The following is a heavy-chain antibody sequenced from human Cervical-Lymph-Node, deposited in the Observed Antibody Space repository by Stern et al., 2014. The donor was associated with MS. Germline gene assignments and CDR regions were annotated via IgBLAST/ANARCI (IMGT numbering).Heavy chain of an antibody. CDR2: INPSCGSK. CDR1: GYTFTSYY. J-gene: IGHJ4*02. V-gene: IGHV1-46*03. CDR3: ARGTAMDF. Sequence: QVQLVQSGAEVKKPGASVKVSCKASGYTFTSYYMHWVRQAPGQGLEWSELINPSCGSKSYAKKFLGRFTITMDTSRRTVYLELRSLRSEATAVYYCARGTAMDFWGRGTLVTVSS. D-gene: IGHD5-18*01.